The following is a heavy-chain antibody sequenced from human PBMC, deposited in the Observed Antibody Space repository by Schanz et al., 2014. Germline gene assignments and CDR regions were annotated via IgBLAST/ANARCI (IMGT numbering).Heavy chain of an antibody. J-gene: IGHJ4*02. V-gene: IGHV3-66*01. D-gene: IGHD3-22*01. CDR1: GFSFGSYA. CDR3: ARYYETSYYPLYYCDY. CDR2: IYSGGST. Sequence: EVQLVESGGCLVQPGGSLRLSCAASGFSFGSYAMSWVRQAPGKGLEWVSVIYSGGSTYYADSVKGRFTISRDNSKNTLYLQMNSLRAEDTAVYYCARYYETSYYPLYYCDYWGQGTLVTVSS.